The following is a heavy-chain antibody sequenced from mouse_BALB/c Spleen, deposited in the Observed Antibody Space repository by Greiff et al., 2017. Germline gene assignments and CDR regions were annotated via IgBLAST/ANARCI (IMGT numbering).Heavy chain of an antibody. V-gene: IGHV1-7*01. D-gene: IGHD2-2*01. J-gene: IGHJ3*01. CDR2: INPSTGYT. Sequence: QVQLQQSGAELAKPGASVKMSCKASGYTFTSYWMHWVKQRPGQGLEWIGYINPSTGYTEYNQKFKDKATLTADKSSSTAYMQLSSLTSEDSAVYYCARGDSAGYVAFAYWGQGTLVTVSA. CDR3: ARGDSAGYVAFAY. CDR1: GYTFTSYW.